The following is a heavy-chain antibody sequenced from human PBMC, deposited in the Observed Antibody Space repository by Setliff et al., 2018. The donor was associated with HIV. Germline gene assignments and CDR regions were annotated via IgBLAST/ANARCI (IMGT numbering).Heavy chain of an antibody. CDR2: INSAGTNI. V-gene: IGHV3-74*01. Sequence: GSLRLSCAASGFTFTNYWMHWFRQAPGMGLVWVSRINSAGTNIAYADSVKGRFTISRDNAKNTLYLQMNTLRAEDTAVYYCAGGYLSGWSATAANWGQGALVTVSS. D-gene: IGHD6-19*01. J-gene: IGHJ4*02. CDR1: GFTFTNYW. CDR3: AGGYLSGWSATAAN.